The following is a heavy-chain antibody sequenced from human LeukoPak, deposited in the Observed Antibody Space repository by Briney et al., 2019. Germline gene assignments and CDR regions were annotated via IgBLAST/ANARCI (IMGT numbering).Heavy chain of an antibody. CDR2: FNPNTGRP. D-gene: IGHD3-10*01. J-gene: IGHJ4*02. CDR3: ARGGYYYDSGSYYNHFDY. CDR1: GYTFTSYY. V-gene: IGHV1-46*01. Sequence: GASVKVSCKASGYTFTSYYIHWVRRAHGQGLEWMGVFNPNTGRPTYAQKFQGRVTMTSDTSTNTVYMEFSSLRSEDTAVYYCARGGYYYDSGSYYNHFDYWGQGTLVTVSS.